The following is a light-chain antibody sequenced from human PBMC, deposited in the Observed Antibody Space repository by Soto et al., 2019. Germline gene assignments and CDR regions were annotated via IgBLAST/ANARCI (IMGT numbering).Light chain of an antibody. V-gene: IGKV1-39*01. CDR2: DAS. CDR3: QQGQSTPIT. J-gene: IGKJ5*01. Sequence: DIQMTQSPSSLSASIGDRVIRTCRSSQPISGYLNWYQQKPGKAPKPLIHDASSLQSGVPSRFSGSGSGTGFSLTISSLQPEDFATYYCQQGQSTPITFGQGTRLEIK. CDR1: QPISGY.